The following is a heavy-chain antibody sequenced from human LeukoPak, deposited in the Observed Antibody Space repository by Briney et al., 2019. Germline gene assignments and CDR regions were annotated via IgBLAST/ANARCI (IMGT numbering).Heavy chain of an antibody. J-gene: IGHJ4*02. CDR2: ISSSSSYI. V-gene: IGHV3-21*01. Sequence: KPGGSLRFSCAASGFTFSSYSMNWVRQAPGKGLEWVSSISSSSSYIYYADSVKGRFTISRDNAKNSLYLQMNSLRAEDTAVYYCARSIAVALDWANDYWGQGTLVTVSS. CDR3: ARSIAVALDWANDY. CDR1: GFTFSSYS. D-gene: IGHD6-19*01.